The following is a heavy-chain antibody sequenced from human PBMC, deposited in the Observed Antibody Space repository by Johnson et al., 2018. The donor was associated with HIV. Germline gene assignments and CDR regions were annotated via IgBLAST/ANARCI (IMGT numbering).Heavy chain of an antibody. Sequence: TFRNCAFQWVRQAPGKGLEYASVTSGHGSNKYYADSVRGRFTISRENSKNTLYLQMNSLRAEDTAVYYCATDYNFWSGRPDSFDVWGQGTMVTVSS. J-gene: IGHJ3*01. V-gene: IGHV3-64*04. D-gene: IGHD3-3*01. CDR1: TFRNCA. CDR3: ATDYNFWSGRPDSFDV. CDR2: TSGHGSNK.